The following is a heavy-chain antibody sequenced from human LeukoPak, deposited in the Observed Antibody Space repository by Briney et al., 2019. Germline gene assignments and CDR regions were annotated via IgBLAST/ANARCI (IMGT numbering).Heavy chain of an antibody. CDR1: GFTFSSYA. D-gene: IGHD3-9*01. CDR3: ARVEERTYYDILTGYQPGGYFDY. Sequence: TGGSLRLSCAASGFTFSSYAMHWVRQAPGKGPEWVAVISYDGSNKYYADSVKGRFTISRDNSKNTLYLQMNSLRAEDTAVYYCARVEERTYYDILTGYQPGGYFDYRGQGTLVTVSS. V-gene: IGHV3-30*04. CDR2: ISYDGSNK. J-gene: IGHJ4*02.